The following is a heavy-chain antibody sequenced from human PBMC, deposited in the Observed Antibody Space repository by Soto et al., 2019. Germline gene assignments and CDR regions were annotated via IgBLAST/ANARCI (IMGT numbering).Heavy chain of an antibody. J-gene: IGHJ4*02. CDR1: GGTSTRYA. V-gene: IGHV1-69*06. CDR2: IVPMFGTS. D-gene: IGHD3-3*01. CDR3: NRGSEYDFWSGL. Sequence: QERLVQSGAEVRKPGSSVKVSCKVTGGTSTRYAINWVRQAPGQGLERMGGIVPMFGTSKYAQKFQGRVTITADTSTNIAYMELRSLRSEDTAVYYCNRGSEYDFWSGLWGQGTLVSVSS.